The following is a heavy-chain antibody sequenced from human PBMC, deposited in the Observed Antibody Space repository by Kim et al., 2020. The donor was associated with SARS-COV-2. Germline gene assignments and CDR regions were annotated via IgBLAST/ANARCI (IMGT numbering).Heavy chain of an antibody. V-gene: IGHV3-15*04. D-gene: IGHD4-17*01. CDR1: GFSFPHAR. CDR2: IETKSDGGAA. J-gene: IGHJ6*02. CDR3: DTLLYADYNYYGMEV. Sequence: GGSLRLSCAASGFSFPHARMNWVRQAPGKGLEWVGRIETKSDGGAADYAASVKGRFTISRDDSTSTLFLLMNSLKTEDTAIYYCDTLLYADYNYYGMEVWGPGTTVTVSS.